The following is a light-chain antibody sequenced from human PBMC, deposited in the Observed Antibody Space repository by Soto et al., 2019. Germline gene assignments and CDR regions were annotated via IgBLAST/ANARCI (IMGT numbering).Light chain of an antibody. CDR2: GAT. V-gene: IGKV3-20*01. Sequence: EIVMTQSPCTLSLSPGERATLSCRASQSVSSSYLAWHQQKPGEAPRLLIAGATSRATGIPDRFSGSGSGTDFTLTISRLEPDDFAVYYCQRYGSPPTFGQGTKVEIK. CDR3: QRYGSPPT. CDR1: QSVSSSY. J-gene: IGKJ1*01.